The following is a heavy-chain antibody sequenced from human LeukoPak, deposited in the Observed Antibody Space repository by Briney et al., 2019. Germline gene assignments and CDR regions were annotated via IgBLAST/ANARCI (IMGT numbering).Heavy chain of an antibody. D-gene: IGHD5-18*01. Sequence: ASVKVSCKASGYTFTSYGISWVRQAPGQGLEWMGWISAYNGNTNYAQKLQGRVTMTTDTSTSTAYMELRSLRSDDTAVYYCARDLPDTAMANHYYYGMDVWGQGTTVTVSS. V-gene: IGHV1-18*01. J-gene: IGHJ6*02. CDR2: ISAYNGNT. CDR3: ARDLPDTAMANHYYYGMDV. CDR1: GYTFTSYG.